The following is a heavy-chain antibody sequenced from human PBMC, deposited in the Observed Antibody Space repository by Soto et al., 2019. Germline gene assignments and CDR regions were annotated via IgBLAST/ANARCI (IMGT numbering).Heavy chain of an antibody. CDR1: GFTVSSNY. Sequence: GGSLRLSCAASGFTVSSNYMSWVRQAPGKGLEWVSVIYSGGSTYYADSVKGRFTISRDNSKNTLYLQMNSLRAEDTAVYYCARALYYYDSSGYYSEFQEYWGQGA. J-gene: IGHJ4*02. D-gene: IGHD3-22*01. CDR3: ARALYYYDSSGYYSEFQEY. V-gene: IGHV3-66*01. CDR2: IYSGGST.